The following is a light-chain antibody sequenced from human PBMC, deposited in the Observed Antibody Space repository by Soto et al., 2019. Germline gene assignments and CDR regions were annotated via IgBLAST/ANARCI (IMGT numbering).Light chain of an antibody. CDR3: QHYGSSPPLT. J-gene: IGKJ4*01. CDR2: GAS. CDR1: QSVSSTF. Sequence: EFVLTQSPGTLSLSPGERATLSCRASQSVSSTFLAWYQQKPGQPPRLLIYGASTRGTGIPDRFSGSGFGTDFTLPISRLEPEDFAVYYCQHYGSSPPLTFGGGTKVEIK. V-gene: IGKV3-20*01.